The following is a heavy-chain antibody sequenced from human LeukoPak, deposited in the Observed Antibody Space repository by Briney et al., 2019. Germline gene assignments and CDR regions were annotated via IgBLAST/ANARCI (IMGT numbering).Heavy chain of an antibody. D-gene: IGHD6-19*01. J-gene: IGHJ4*02. V-gene: IGHV4-4*07. Sequence: SETLSLTCTVSGGSISSYYWSWIRQPAGKGLEWIGRIYTSGSTSYNPSLKSRVTMSVDTSKNQFSLKLSSVTAADTAVYYCARDSSGWLWTRLKKRFDYWGQGTLVTVSS. CDR2: IYTSGST. CDR1: GGSISSYY. CDR3: ARDSSGWLWTRLKKRFDY.